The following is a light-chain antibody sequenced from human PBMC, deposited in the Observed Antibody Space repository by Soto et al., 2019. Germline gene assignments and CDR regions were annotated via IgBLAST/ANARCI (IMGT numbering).Light chain of an antibody. CDR2: DAS. CDR1: QSVSSRY. V-gene: IGKV3D-20*01. J-gene: IGKJ2*01. Sequence: EIVLTQSPATLPLSPGERATLSCGSSQSVSSRYLAWYQQKPGLAPRLLIYDASSRATGIPDRFRCSGSETDFTLTISRLESEDFAVYYCQQYGSSYTFGQGTKLEI. CDR3: QQYGSSYT.